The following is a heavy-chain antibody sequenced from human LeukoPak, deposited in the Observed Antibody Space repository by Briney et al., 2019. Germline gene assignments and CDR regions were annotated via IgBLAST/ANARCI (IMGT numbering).Heavy chain of an antibody. CDR2: ISGSGGST. V-gene: IGHV3-23*01. Sequence: GGSLRLSYAASGFTFSSYAMSWVRQAPGKGLEWVSAISGSGGSTYYADSVKSRFTISRDNSKNTLYLQMNSLTAEDTAVYYCAKVMTTLTTSGMDVWGQGTTVTVSS. J-gene: IGHJ6*02. D-gene: IGHD4-17*01. CDR3: AKVMTTLTTSGMDV. CDR1: GFTFSSYA.